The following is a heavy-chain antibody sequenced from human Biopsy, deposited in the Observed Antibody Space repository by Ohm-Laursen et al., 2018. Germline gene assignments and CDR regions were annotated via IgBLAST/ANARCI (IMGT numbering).Heavy chain of an antibody. CDR3: ARHPTGFWFDP. CDR2: IYNTETT. J-gene: IGHJ5*02. Sequence: GTLSLTCPVSGGSISSSTTYYWAWPRQPPGKGLEWIGSIYNTETTFYNPSLKSRVTISVDTSTNQFFLTVSSVSAADTALYFCARHPTGFWFDPWGHGTLVTVSS. CDR1: GGSISSSTTYY. V-gene: IGHV4-39*01.